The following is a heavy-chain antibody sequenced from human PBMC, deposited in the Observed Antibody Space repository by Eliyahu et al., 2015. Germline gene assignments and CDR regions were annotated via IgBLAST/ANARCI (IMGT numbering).Heavy chain of an antibody. J-gene: IGHJ5*02. Sequence: EIQLLESGGGLVQPGGSLRLXXAAXXLNFSXYAXPWXRPAPGKGLEWVSTISGAATYYADSVKGRFIVSRDSSKNTLYLQMRSLRVDDTATYYCAKLLDRWGRGTLVTVSS. CDR2: ISGAAT. V-gene: IGHV3-23*01. CDR3: AKLLDR. CDR1: XLNFSXYA.